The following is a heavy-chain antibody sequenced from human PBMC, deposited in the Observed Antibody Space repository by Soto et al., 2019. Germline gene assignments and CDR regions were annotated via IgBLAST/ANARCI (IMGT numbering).Heavy chain of an antibody. CDR3: ARSIVATISSDAFDI. Sequence: RASVKVSFKASGYTFTGYYVHWVRQAPGQGLEWMGWINPNSGGTNYAQKFQGRVTMTRDTSISTAYMELSRLRSDDTAVYYCARSIVATISSDAFDIWGQGTMVTVTS. D-gene: IGHD5-12*01. CDR1: GYTFTGYY. J-gene: IGHJ3*02. V-gene: IGHV1-2*02. CDR2: INPNSGGT.